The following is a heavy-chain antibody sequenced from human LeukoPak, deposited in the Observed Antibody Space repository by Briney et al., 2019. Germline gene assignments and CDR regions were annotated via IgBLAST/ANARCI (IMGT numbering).Heavy chain of an antibody. V-gene: IGHV1-2*02. D-gene: IGHD4-23*01. CDR2: INPDSGGT. CDR1: GYTFTDYY. Sequence: ASVKVSCKASGYTFTDYYMHWVRQAPGQGLEWMGWINPDSGGTNYAQNFQGRVTMTRDTSISAAYMELSRLRSDDTAVYYCARPFIETPSLGALDYWGQGALVTVSS. J-gene: IGHJ4*02. CDR3: ARPFIETPSLGALDY.